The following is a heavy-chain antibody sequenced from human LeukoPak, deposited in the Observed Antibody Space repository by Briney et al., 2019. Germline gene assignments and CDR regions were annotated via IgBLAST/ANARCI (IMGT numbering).Heavy chain of an antibody. CDR1: GGSISSGGYY. V-gene: IGHV4-31*03. Sequence: SETLSLTCTVSGGSISSGGYYWSWIRQHPGKGLEWIGYIYYSGSTYYNPSLKSRVTISVDTSKNQFSLKLSSVTAADTAVYYCAGDLGSSSSFSWFDPWGQGTLVTVSS. D-gene: IGHD6-13*01. CDR2: IYYSGST. J-gene: IGHJ5*02. CDR3: AGDLGSSSSFSWFDP.